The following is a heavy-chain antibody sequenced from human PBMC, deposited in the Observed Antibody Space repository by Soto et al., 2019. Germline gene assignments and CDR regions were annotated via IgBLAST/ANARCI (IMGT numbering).Heavy chain of an antibody. D-gene: IGHD3-10*01. V-gene: IGHV4-59*08. Sequence: QVQLQESGPGLVKPSETLSLTCTVSGGSISSYSWNWIRQPPGKGLEWIGYIYYSGNTNHNPSLKGRITLSVDTSKNQFSLKLSYVTAADTAVYYCFRANSLYLAGDTWGQGTLVTVSS. J-gene: IGHJ5*02. CDR1: GGSISSYS. CDR3: FRANSLYLAGDT. CDR2: IYYSGNT.